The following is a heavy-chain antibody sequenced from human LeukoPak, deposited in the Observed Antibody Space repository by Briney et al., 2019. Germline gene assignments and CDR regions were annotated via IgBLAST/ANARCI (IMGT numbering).Heavy chain of an antibody. V-gene: IGHV4-59*01. CDR3: ARGSYYYFDY. Sequence: PSETLSLTCTVSGGSISSYSWSWVRQPPGKGLEWIGYIYYTGSTSYNPSLKSRVTISVNTSKNQFSLKLSSVTAADTAVFYCARGSYYYFDYWGQGILVTVSS. CDR2: IYYTGST. D-gene: IGHD3-10*01. J-gene: IGHJ4*02. CDR1: GGSISSYS.